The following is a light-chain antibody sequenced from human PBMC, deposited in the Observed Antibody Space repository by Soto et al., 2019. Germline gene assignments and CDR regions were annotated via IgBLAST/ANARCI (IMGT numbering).Light chain of an antibody. CDR1: SSDVGSYNL. CDR2: EGS. CDR3: CSYAGSSTLV. J-gene: IGLJ2*01. V-gene: IGLV2-23*01. Sequence: QSALTQPASVSGSPGQSVSISCTGTSSDVGSYNLVSWYQQHPGKAPKVLIFEGSKGPSGVSNRFSASKSGNTASLTISGPQAEDEAYYYCCSYAGSSTLVFGGGTKLTVL.